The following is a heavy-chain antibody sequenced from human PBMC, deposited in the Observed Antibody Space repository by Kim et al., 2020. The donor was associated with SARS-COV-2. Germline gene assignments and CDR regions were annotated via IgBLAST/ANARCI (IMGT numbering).Heavy chain of an antibody. D-gene: IGHD3-16*02. V-gene: IGHV3-23*03. CDR2: ITKDGTKT. Sequence: GGSLRLSCAASGFTFGSFAMAWVRQAPGRGLEWGSFITKDGTKTYYADSVKGRFATSRDNSKNTVFLERNRLRVEDTAIYYCAKDRWGHTVIVKGGFD. J-gene: IGHJ5*01. CDR3: AKDRWGHTVIVKGGFD. CDR1: GFTFGSFA.